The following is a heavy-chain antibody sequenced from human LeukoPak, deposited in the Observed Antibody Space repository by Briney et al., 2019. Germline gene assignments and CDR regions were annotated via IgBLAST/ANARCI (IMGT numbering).Heavy chain of an antibody. CDR2: INHSGST. D-gene: IGHD3-22*01. V-gene: IGHV4-34*01. Sequence: SSETLSLTCAVYGGSFSGYYWSWIRQPPGRGLEWIGEINHSGSTNYNPPLKSRVTISVDTSKNQFSLKLSSVTAADTAVYYCASGSGNDSSGYYQYYFDYWGQGTLVTVSS. CDR1: GGSFSGYY. J-gene: IGHJ4*02. CDR3: ASGSGNDSSGYYQYYFDY.